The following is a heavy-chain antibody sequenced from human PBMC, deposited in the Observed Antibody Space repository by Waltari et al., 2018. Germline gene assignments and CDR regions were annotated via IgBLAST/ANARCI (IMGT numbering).Heavy chain of an antibody. J-gene: IGHJ4*02. CDR1: GFDFSSFS. Sequence: VHLVESGGGLVKPGGSLRVSCAASGFDFSSFSINWIRQTPGKGLEWVSSISKSGRVTEYADSVKGRFTFSRDNANNSVYLQMNSLRVEDTAVYYCNVELAEAGNWGQGTLVTVSP. CDR3: NVELAEAGN. CDR2: ISKSGRVT. D-gene: IGHD6-13*01. V-gene: IGHV3-21*06.